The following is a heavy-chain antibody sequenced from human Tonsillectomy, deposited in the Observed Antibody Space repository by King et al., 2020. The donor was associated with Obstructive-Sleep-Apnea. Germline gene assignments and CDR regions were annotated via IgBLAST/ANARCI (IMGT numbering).Heavy chain of an antibody. V-gene: IGHV5-51*01. CDR2: IYPGDSYT. Sequence: VQLVESGAEVKEPGESLKISCKGSGYSFTSYWIGWVRQMPGKGLEWMGIIYPGDSYTRYSPSFQGQVTISADKSISAAYLQWSRLKASDTAMYYCARRYDTSGYFVYWGQGTLVTVSS. J-gene: IGHJ4*02. D-gene: IGHD3-22*01. CDR1: GYSFTSYW. CDR3: ARRYDTSGYFVY.